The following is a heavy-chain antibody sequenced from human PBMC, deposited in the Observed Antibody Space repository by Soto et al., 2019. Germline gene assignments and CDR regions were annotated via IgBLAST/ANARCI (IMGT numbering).Heavy chain of an antibody. CDR3: ARAKRLSLGGSYLGGFDY. CDR1: GYTFTSYG. D-gene: IGHD1-26*01. V-gene: IGHV1-18*01. J-gene: IGHJ4*02. CDR2: ISAYNGNT. Sequence: QVQLVQSGAEVKKPGASVKVSCKASGYTFTSYGISWVRQAPGQGLEWMGWISAYNGNTNYAQKLQGRVTMTTDKSTSIAYMELRSLRSDDTAVYYCARAKRLSLGGSYLGGFDYWGQGTLVTVSS.